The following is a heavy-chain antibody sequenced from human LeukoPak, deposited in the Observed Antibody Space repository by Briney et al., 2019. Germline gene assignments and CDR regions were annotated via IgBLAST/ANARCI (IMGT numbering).Heavy chain of an antibody. Sequence: AGGSLRLSCAASGFTFSSYDMHWVRQATGKGLEWVSAIGTAGDTYYPGSVKGRFTISRENAKNSLYLQMNSLRAEDTAVYYCVRKLRYGGNSGFDYWGQGTLVTVSS. D-gene: IGHD4-23*01. CDR2: IGTAGDT. V-gene: IGHV3-13*01. J-gene: IGHJ4*02. CDR1: GFTFSSYD. CDR3: VRKLRYGGNSGFDY.